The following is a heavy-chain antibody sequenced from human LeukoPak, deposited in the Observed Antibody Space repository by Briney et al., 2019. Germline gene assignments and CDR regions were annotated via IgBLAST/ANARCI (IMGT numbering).Heavy chain of an antibody. Sequence: SETLSLTCTVSGGSISSYYWSWIRQPAGKGLEWIGRIYTSGSTNYNPSLKSRVTMPVDTSKYQFSLKLSSVTAADTAVYYCARDAYDFWSGPNWFDPWGQGTLVTVSS. J-gene: IGHJ5*02. CDR1: GGSISSYY. CDR2: IYTSGST. D-gene: IGHD3-3*01. CDR3: ARDAYDFWSGPNWFDP. V-gene: IGHV4-4*07.